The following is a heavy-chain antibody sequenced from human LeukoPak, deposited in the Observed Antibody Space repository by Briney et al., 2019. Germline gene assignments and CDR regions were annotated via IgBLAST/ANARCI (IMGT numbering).Heavy chain of an antibody. J-gene: IGHJ3*02. CDR1: GGSISSSSYY. V-gene: IGHV4-39*02. Sequence: PSETLSLTCTVSGGSISSSSYYWGWIRQPPGKGLEWIGSIYYSGSTYYNPSLKSRVTISVDTSKNQFSLKLSSVTAADTAVYYCARDEIVVVPGIVRAFDIWGQGTMVTVSS. CDR3: ARDEIVVVPGIVRAFDI. D-gene: IGHD2-2*01. CDR2: IYYSGST.